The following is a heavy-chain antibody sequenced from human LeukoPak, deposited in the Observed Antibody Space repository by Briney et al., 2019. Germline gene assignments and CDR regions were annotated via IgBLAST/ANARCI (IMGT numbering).Heavy chain of an antibody. CDR1: GFNFRSYG. CDR2: IWDNGINK. Sequence: GGSLRLSCAASGFNFRSYGMQWVRQAPGKGLEGVAVIWDNGINKYYADFVEGRFTISRDNYKKTVDLQMNSLRADDTALYYCAKEKGPFDAFDIWGQGAMVTVSS. V-gene: IGHV3-33*06. J-gene: IGHJ3*02. CDR3: AKEKGPFDAFDI.